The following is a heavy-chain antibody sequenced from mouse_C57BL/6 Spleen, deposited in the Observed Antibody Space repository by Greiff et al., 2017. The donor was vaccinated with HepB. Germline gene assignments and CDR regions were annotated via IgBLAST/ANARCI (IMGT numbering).Heavy chain of an antibody. J-gene: IGHJ2*01. CDR1: GYTFTDYE. D-gene: IGHD2-12*01. CDR3: TRNYSHFDY. Sequence: VQLQQSGAELVRPGASVTLSCKASGYTFTDYEMHWVKQTPVHGLEWIGAIDPETGGTAYNQKFKGKAILTADKSSSTAYMELRSLTSEDSAVYYCTRNYSHFDYWGQGTTLTVSS. CDR2: IDPETGGT. V-gene: IGHV1-15*01.